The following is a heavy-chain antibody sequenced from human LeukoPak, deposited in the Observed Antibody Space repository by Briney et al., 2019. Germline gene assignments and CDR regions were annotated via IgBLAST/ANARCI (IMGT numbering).Heavy chain of an antibody. D-gene: IGHD5-12*01. J-gene: IGHJ6*02. CDR3: ATGVATTDYYYYYGMDV. CDR1: GYTLTELS. Sequence: ASGKVSCKVSGYTLTELSMHWVRQAPGKGLEWMGGFDPEDGETIYAQKFQGRVTMTEDTSTDTAYMELSSLRSEDTAVYYCATGVATTDYYYYYGMDVWGQGTTVTVSS. V-gene: IGHV1-24*01. CDR2: FDPEDGET.